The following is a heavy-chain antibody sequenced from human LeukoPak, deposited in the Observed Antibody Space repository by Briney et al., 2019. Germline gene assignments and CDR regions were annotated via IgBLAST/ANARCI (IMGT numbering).Heavy chain of an antibody. CDR3: ARPRDDSTGYYLGY. J-gene: IGHJ4*02. V-gene: IGHV4-39*02. CDR1: GGSIRGSSYY. CDR2: IYYTGTT. D-gene: IGHD3-22*01. Sequence: WETLSLTCTVSGGSIRGSSYYWGWIRQPPGKGLEWIGNIYYTGTTYYNPSLKSRVTISVDTSKNHFSLRLRSVTAADTAVYFCARPRDDSTGYYLGYWGQGTLVTVSS.